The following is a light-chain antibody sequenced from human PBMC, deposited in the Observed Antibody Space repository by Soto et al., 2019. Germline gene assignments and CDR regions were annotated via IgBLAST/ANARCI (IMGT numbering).Light chain of an antibody. CDR1: QTISNY. J-gene: IGKJ2*01. CDR3: QQSYSSPYT. Sequence: DIQMTQSPSSLSASVGDRITITCRTSQTISNYLNWYQHKPGKAPNLLIYAASTLQVGVPSRFRGSGSGAYFSLTIGSLQAEDFATYYCQQSYSSPYTFGQGTKLEIK. V-gene: IGKV1-39*01. CDR2: AAS.